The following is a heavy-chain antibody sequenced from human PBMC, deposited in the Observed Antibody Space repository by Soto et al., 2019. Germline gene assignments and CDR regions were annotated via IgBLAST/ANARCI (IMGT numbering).Heavy chain of an antibody. V-gene: IGHV1-58*02. CDR3: AAETEGIVDYGMDV. D-gene: IGHD2-21*01. Sequence: QMQLVQSGPEVKKPGTSVKVSCKASGFPCTSSAMQWVRQARGQRLEWIGWIVVGSGNTNYGQKFQERVTITRDMSISTACMELSSLRSEDTAVYYCAAETEGIVDYGMDVWGQGTTVTVSS. CDR2: IVVGSGNT. CDR1: GFPCTSSA. J-gene: IGHJ6*02.